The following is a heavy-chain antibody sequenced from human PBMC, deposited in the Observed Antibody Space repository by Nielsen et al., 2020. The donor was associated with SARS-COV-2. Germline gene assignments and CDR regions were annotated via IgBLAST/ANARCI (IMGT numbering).Heavy chain of an antibody. CDR2: IHHSGST. Sequence: SETLSLTCAVSGVSFSTNCWWSWVRQAPGKGLEWIGEIHHSGSTNYAPSLKSRVSMSADKAKSQFSLRLKSVTAADTAVYYCARRNIVVVPAPILGLGPYFSCYYMDVWGKGTTVTVSS. CDR1: GVSFSTNCW. D-gene: IGHD2-2*02. CDR3: ARRNIVVVPAPILGLGPYFSCYYMDV. V-gene: IGHV4-4*02. J-gene: IGHJ6*03.